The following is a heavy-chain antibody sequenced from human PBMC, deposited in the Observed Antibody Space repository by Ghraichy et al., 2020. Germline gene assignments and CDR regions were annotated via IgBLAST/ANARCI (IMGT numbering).Heavy chain of an antibody. V-gene: IGHV4-39*01. D-gene: IGHD2/OR15-2a*01. CDR2: IYYSGST. CDR1: GGSISSSSYY. CDR3: ARRDLLGYYYGMDV. Sequence: SETLSLTCTVSGGSISSSSYYWGWIRQPPGKGLEWIGSIYYSGSTYYNPSLKSRVTISVDTSKNQFSLKLSSVTAADTAVYYCARRDLLGYYYGMDVWGQGTTVTVSS. J-gene: IGHJ6*02.